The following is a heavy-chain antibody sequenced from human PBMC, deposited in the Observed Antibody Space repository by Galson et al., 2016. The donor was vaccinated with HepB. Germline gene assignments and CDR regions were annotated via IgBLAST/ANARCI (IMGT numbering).Heavy chain of an antibody. V-gene: IGHV3-53*01. J-gene: IGHJ4*02. D-gene: IGHD2-8*01. CDR1: GFTVSSNY. CDR2: IYSGGGT. CDR3: ARDGLGYCTKGVCYGGYFDY. Sequence: SLRLSCAASGFTVSSNYMNWVRQAPGKGLEWVSVIYSGGGTYYADSVKARFTISTDNSKNTLYLQMNSLGAEDTAVYYCARDGLGYCTKGVCYGGYFDYWGQGALVTVSS.